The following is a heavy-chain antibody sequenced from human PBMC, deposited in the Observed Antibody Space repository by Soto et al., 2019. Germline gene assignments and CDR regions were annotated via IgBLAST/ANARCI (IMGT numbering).Heavy chain of an antibody. Sequence: ASVKVCCKASGYTFNSYGISWVRQAPGQGLEWMGWISAYNGNTNYVQKFQGRVTMTTEKSTSTAYMELRSLRSDDTAVYYCARDSEGGGYHYYYYGMDVWGQGTTVTVSS. CDR1: GYTFNSYG. V-gene: IGHV1-18*04. D-gene: IGHD2-15*01. J-gene: IGHJ6*02. CDR3: ARDSEGGGYHYYYYGMDV. CDR2: ISAYNGNT.